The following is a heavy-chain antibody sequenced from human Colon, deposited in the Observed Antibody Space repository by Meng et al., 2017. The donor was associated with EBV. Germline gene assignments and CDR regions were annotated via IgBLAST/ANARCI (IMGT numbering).Heavy chain of an antibody. CDR2: TYYRSKWHN. V-gene: IGHV6-1*01. CDR3: ARDYGTSRPFEY. J-gene: IGHJ4*02. D-gene: IGHD1/OR15-1a*01. Sequence: PGPGLANPPPPLPLPCATSGDRVSSTGAAWNWIRQSPSRGVEWLGRTYYRSKWHNDYAVSGKGRIAINPDTSKNQFFLQLNSVTPEDTAVYYCARDYGTSRPFEYWGQGTLVTVSS. CDR1: GDRVSSTGAA.